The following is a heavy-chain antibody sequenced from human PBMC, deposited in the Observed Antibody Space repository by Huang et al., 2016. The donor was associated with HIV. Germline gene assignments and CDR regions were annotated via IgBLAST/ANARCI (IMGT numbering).Heavy chain of an antibody. J-gene: IGHJ4*02. CDR3: ARLTSGWYQDY. CDR1: GYIFSNYD. V-gene: IGHV1-8*01. Sequence: QVQLVQSGPEVKKPGASVKVSCQTSGYIFSNYDINWVRQAPGQGLQWMGGLNPNSGKTAYGQNFQGRVTLTRGTSTGAAYMVLNSLTSQDTAVYYCARLTSGWYQDYWGQGTLVTVSS. D-gene: IGHD6-19*01. CDR2: LNPNSGKT.